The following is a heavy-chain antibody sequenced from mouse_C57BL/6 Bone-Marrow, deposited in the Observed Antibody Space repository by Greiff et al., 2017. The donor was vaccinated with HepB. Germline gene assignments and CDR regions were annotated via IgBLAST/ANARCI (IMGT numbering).Heavy chain of an antibody. CDR3: ARTAQAWFAY. CDR1: GYTFTSYW. CDR2: IHPNSGST. Sequence: QVQLQQSGAELVKPGASVKLSCKASGYTFTSYWMHWVKQRPGQGLEWIGMIHPNSGSTNYNEKFKSKATLTVEKSSSTAYMQLSSLTSEDSAVYYCARTAQAWFAYWGQGTLVTVSA. V-gene: IGHV1-64*01. J-gene: IGHJ3*01. D-gene: IGHD3-2*02.